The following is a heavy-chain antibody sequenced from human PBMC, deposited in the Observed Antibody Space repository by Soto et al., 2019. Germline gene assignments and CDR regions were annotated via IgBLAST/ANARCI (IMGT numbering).Heavy chain of an antibody. V-gene: IGHV1-58*01. J-gene: IGHJ5*02. D-gene: IGHD2-15*01. Sequence: SVKVSCKASGFTFTSSAVQWVRQARGQRLEWIGWIVVGSGNTNYAQKFQERVTITRDMSTSTDYMELSSLRSEDTAVYYCAADFVSEAFLVWSDCSSYLSGFEPWG. CDR2: IVVGSGNT. CDR1: GFTFTSSA. CDR3: AADFVSEAFLVWSDCSSYLSGFEP.